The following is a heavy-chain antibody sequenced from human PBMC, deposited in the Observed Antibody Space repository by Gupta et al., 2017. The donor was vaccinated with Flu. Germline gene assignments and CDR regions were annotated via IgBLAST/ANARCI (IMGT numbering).Heavy chain of an antibody. CDR2: IAHEGSHK. V-gene: IGHV3-30*18. Sequence: QMPLVESGGGVVQFGTSLSLSCEAPGFTFSGTGMHWVRRAPGKGLEWVADIAHEGSHKDYADSVRGRFTISRDNSKNTLSLVMDSLRVEDTAVYYCAKDGPWTASCPYYCYYMDVWGKGTTVTV. D-gene: IGHD2-2*01. CDR1: GFTFSGTG. J-gene: IGHJ6*03. CDR3: AKDGPWTASCPYYCYYMDV.